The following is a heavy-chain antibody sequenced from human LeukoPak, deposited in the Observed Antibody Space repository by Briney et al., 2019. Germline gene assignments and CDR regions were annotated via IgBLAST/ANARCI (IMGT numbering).Heavy chain of an antibody. CDR3: ARDQYCSGGSCHNFDY. CDR1: GYTFTSYG. D-gene: IGHD2-15*01. J-gene: IGHJ4*02. Sequence: GASVKVSCKASGYTFTSYGISWVRQAPGQGLEWMGWISAYNGNTNYAQKLQGRVTMTTDTSTSTAYMELRSLRSDDTAVYYCARDQYCSGGSCHNFDYWGQGILVTVSS. V-gene: IGHV1-18*01. CDR2: ISAYNGNT.